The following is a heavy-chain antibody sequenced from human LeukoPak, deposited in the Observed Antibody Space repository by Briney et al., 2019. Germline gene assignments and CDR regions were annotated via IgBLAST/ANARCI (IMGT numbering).Heavy chain of an antibody. V-gene: IGHV4-30-4*01. D-gene: IGHD4-17*01. CDR3: ARAGLDYGNWYFDL. Sequence: SQTLSLTCTVSGGSISSGDYYWSWIRQPPGKGLEWIGYIYYSGSTYYNPPLKSRVTISVDTSKNQFSLKLSSVTAADTAVYYCARAGLDYGNWYFDLWGRGTLVTVSS. CDR2: IYYSGST. J-gene: IGHJ2*01. CDR1: GGSISSGDYY.